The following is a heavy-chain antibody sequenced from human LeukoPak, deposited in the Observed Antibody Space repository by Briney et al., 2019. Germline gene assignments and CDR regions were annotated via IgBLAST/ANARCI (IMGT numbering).Heavy chain of an antibody. CDR1: GFSVSGNY. CDR3: ARSTTGCFDY. V-gene: IGHV3-66*01. J-gene: IGHJ4*02. CDR2: IYSGGNT. D-gene: IGHD3-9*01. Sequence: GGSLRLSCAASGFSVSGNYMNWVRQAPGKGLEWVSVIYSGGNTYYADSVKGRFTISRDNSKNTLYLQMNSLRAEDTAVYYCARSTTGCFDYWGQGTLVTVSS.